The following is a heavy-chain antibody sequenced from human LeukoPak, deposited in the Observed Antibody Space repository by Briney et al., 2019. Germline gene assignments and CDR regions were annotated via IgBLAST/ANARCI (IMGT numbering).Heavy chain of an antibody. J-gene: IGHJ4*02. CDR3: AKGVTAAGYYFDY. D-gene: IGHD6-13*01. CDR1: GFTFSSYA. Sequence: GGSLRLSCAASGFTFSSYAMSWVRQAPGKGLEWVSAISGSGGSTYYADSVKGRFTISRDNSKNTLYLQMNSLRAEDPAVYYCAKGVTAAGYYFDYWGQGTLVTVSS. V-gene: IGHV3-23*01. CDR2: ISGSGGST.